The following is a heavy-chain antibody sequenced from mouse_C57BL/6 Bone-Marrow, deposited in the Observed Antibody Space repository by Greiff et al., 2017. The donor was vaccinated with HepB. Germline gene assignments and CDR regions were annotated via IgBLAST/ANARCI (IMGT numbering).Heavy chain of an antibody. Sequence: VQLQQSGAELVRPGTSVKVSCKASGYAFTNYLIEWVKQMPGQGLEWIGVSNPGSGGTNYNEKFKGKATLTADKSSSTAYMQLSSLTSEDSAVYFCARAVVARNFDDWGQGTTLTVSS. CDR3: ARAVVARNFDD. CDR2: SNPGSGGT. V-gene: IGHV1-54*01. D-gene: IGHD1-1*01. J-gene: IGHJ2*01. CDR1: GYAFTNYL.